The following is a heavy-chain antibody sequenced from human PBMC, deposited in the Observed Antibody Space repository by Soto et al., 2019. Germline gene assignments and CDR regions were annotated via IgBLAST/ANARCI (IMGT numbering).Heavy chain of an antibody. Sequence: DQLVQSGAVVRKPGSSVRVSCQASGYTFDKYDINWVRQAPGQGLEWMGWINVDNGETHYVKNFQGRVTMTRDTSTSTAYLELRSLGSGDTAVYYCARLLSRGLIRLLGDLWGQGTLVTVSS. CDR3: ARLLSRGLIRLLGDL. V-gene: IGHV1-18*01. CDR2: INVDNGET. CDR1: GYTFDKYD. D-gene: IGHD3-10*01. J-gene: IGHJ5*02.